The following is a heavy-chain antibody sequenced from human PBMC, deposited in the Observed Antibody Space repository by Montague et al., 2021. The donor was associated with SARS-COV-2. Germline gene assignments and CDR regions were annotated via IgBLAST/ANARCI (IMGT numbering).Heavy chain of an antibody. J-gene: IGHJ4*02. V-gene: IGHV2-70*01. Sequence: PALVKPTQTLTLTCTFSGFSLSTSGMCVSWIRQPPGKALEWLTLIYWDDDKYYSTSLKTRLTISKDTSKNQVVLTMTNMDPVDTATYYCARRYGTTVVTRAFDYWGQGTLVTVSS. CDR1: GFSLSTSGMC. D-gene: IGHD4-23*01. CDR3: ARRYGTTVVTRAFDY. CDR2: IYWDDDK.